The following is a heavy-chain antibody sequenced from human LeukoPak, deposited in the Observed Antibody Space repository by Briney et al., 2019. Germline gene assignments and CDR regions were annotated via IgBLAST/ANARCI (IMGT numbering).Heavy chain of an antibody. Sequence: GGSLRLSCAASGFTFSSYSMNWVRQAPGKGLEWVSSISSSSSYIYYADSVKGRFTISRDNAKNSLYLQMNSLRAEDTAVYYCARENSDSGSYYYYYYYMDVWGKGTTVTVSS. V-gene: IGHV3-21*01. J-gene: IGHJ6*03. CDR3: ARENSDSGSYYYYYYYMDV. D-gene: IGHD1-26*01. CDR2: ISSSSSYI. CDR1: GFTFSSYS.